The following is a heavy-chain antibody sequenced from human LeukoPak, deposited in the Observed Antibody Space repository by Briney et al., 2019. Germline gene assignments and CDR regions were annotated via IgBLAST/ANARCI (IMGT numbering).Heavy chain of an antibody. CDR1: GFTFSSYG. V-gene: IGHV3-30*18. Sequence: AGGSLRLSCAASGFTFSSYGMHWVRQAPGKGLEWVAVISYDGSNKYYADSVKGRFTISRDNSKNTLYLQMNSLRAEDTAVYYCAKGSPIRVDYWGQGTLVTVSS. CDR2: ISYDGSNK. J-gene: IGHJ4*02. CDR3: AKGSPIRVDY. D-gene: IGHD4-17*01.